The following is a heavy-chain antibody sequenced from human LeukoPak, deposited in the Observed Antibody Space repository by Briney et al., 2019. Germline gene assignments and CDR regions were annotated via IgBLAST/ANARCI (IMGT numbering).Heavy chain of an antibody. CDR1: GCTFSSYA. V-gene: IGHV3-64*01. CDR2: ISSNGGST. CDR3: ARVAGGRRYYDSSGYQDR. J-gene: IGHJ5*02. D-gene: IGHD3-22*01. Sequence: GGSLRLSCAASGCTFSSYAMHWVRQAPGKGLEYVSAISSNGGSTYYANSVKGRFTISRDNSKNTLYLQMGSLRAEDMAVYYCARVAGGRRYYDSSGYQDRWGQGTLVTVSS.